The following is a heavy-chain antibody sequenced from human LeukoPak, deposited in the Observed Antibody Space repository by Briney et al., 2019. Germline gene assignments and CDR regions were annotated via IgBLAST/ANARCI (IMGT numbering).Heavy chain of an antibody. CDR3: ARVDYYDRVDY. D-gene: IGHD3-22*01. Sequence: SQTLSLSCTVSGGSISSGSYYWSWIRQPAGKGLEWIGRIYTSGSTNYNPSLKSRVTISVDTSKNQFSLKLSSVTAADTAVYYCARVDYYDRVDYWGQGTLVTVSS. V-gene: IGHV4-61*02. J-gene: IGHJ4*02. CDR2: IYTSGST. CDR1: GGSISSGSYY.